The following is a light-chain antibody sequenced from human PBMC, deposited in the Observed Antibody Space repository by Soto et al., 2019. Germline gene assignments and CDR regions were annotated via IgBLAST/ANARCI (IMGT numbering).Light chain of an antibody. Sequence: QSVLTQPPSVSGAPGQRVTISCTGSSSNIGAVYDVQWYQQHPGKAPKLIIYEVSKRPSGVPDRFSGSKSGNTASLTVSGLQAEDEADYYCTSYAGSNNLVFAGGTKLTVL. CDR2: EVS. CDR3: TSYAGSNNLV. V-gene: IGLV1-40*01. J-gene: IGLJ3*02. CDR1: SSNIGAVYD.